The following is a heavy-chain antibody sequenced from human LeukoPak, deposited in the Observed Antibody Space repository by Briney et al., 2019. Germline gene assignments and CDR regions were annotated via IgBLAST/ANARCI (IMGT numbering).Heavy chain of an antibody. CDR3: ARGSGSYPYNWFDP. V-gene: IGHV1-18*04. CDR1: GYTFTGYY. CDR2: ISAYNGNA. Sequence: VASVKVSCKASGYTFTGYYMHWVRQAPGQGPEWMGWISAYNGNAKYAQNLQGRVTMTTDTSTSTAYMELRSLRSDDTAVYYCARGSGSYPYNWFDPWGQGTLVTVSS. D-gene: IGHD1-26*01. J-gene: IGHJ5*02.